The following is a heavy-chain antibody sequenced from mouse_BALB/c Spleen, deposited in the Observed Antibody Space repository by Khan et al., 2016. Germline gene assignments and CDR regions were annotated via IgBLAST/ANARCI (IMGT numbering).Heavy chain of an antibody. CDR2: IDPANGNT. D-gene: IGHD2-3*01. V-gene: IGHV14-3*02. CDR3: AQNYGGYYGFAY. CDR1: GFNIKDTY. Sequence: VQLQQSGAELVKPGASVKLSCTASGFNIKDTYMHWVKQRPEQGLEWIGRIDPANGNTKYDPKFQGKATITADTSSNKAYLQLSSLTSEDTAVNYCAQNYGGYYGFAYWGQGTLVTVSA. J-gene: IGHJ3*01.